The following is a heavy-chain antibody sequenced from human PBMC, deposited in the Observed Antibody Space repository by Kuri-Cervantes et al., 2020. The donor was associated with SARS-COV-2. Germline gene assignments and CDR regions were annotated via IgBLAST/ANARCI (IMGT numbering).Heavy chain of an antibody. CDR3: ARDRVVPAATRPYYYYGMDV. J-gene: IGHJ6*02. V-gene: IGHV4-34*01. D-gene: IGHD2-2*01. Sequence: SQTLSLTCAVYGGSFSGYYWSWIRQHPGKGLEWIGEINHSGSTNYNPSLKSRVTISVETSKNQFSLKLSSVTAADTAVYYCARDRVVPAATRPYYYYGMDVWGQGTTVTVSS. CDR1: GGSFSGYY. CDR2: INHSGST.